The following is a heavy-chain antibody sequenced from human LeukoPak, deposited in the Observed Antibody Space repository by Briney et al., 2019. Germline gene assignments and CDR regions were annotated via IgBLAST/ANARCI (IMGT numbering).Heavy chain of an antibody. CDR2: INPNSGGT. Sequence: GASVEVSCKAHGNTFSGYHIHWVRQAPGQGLEWMGWINPNSGGTNYAEKFQGRVTMTRDTSISTAYMELTRLRSDDTAVYYCARRFLMIMGDFDYGGQGTLVTVSS. CDR1: GNTFSGYH. CDR3: ARRFLMIMGDFDY. V-gene: IGHV1-2*02. J-gene: IGHJ4*02. D-gene: IGHD3-16*01.